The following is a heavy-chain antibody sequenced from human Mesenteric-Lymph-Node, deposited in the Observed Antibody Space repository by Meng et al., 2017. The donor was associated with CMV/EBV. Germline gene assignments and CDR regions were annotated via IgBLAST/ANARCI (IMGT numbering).Heavy chain of an antibody. V-gene: IGHV1-3*01. CDR2: INGGNGDT. D-gene: IGHD2-2*01. CDR1: FIRYS. CDR3: ARGPAPDIVVAPAAQNLDY. Sequence: FIRYSMHWVRQAPGQRLEWMGWINGGNGDTKYSLELQDRVTITRDTSASIGYMELSNLRSEDTAVYYCARGPAPDIVVAPAAQNLDYWGQGTLVTVSS. J-gene: IGHJ4*02.